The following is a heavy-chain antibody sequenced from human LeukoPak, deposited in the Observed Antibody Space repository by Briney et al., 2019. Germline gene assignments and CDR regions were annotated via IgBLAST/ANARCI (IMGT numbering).Heavy chain of an antibody. CDR3: ARVDDRGHYYDSSGPRKLFDY. J-gene: IGHJ4*02. CDR2: INPDSGGT. V-gene: IGHV1-2*02. D-gene: IGHD3-22*01. Sequence: ASVKVSCKASGYTFTGYYMHWVRQAPGQGLEWVGWINPDSGGTNYAQKFQGRVTMTRDTSVRTAYMELSRLRSDDTAVYYCARVDDRGHYYDSSGPRKLFDYWGQGTLVTVSS. CDR1: GYTFTGYY.